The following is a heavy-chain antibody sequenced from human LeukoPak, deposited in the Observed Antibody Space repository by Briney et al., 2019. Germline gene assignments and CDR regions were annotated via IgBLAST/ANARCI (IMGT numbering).Heavy chain of an antibody. Sequence: GESLKISCAASGFTFSSYAMSWVRQAPGKGLEWVSAISGSGGSTYYADSVKGRFTISRDNSKNTLYLQMNSLRAEDTAVYYCAKSCRGGDCYYYFDYWGQGTLVTVSS. CDR3: AKSCRGGDCYYYFDY. CDR1: GFTFSSYA. V-gene: IGHV3-23*01. J-gene: IGHJ4*02. CDR2: ISGSGGST. D-gene: IGHD2-21*02.